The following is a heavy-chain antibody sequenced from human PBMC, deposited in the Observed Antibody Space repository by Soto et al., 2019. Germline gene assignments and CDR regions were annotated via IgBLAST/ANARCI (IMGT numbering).Heavy chain of an antibody. V-gene: IGHV4-59*01. CDR3: ARVYYYDSSGYYYPFYYGMDV. D-gene: IGHD3-22*01. Sequence: TCTVSGGSISSYYWSWIRQPPGKGLEWIGYIYYSGSTNYNPSLKSRVTISVDTSKNQFSLKLSSVTAADTAVYYCARVYYYDSSGYYYPFYYGMDVWGQGTTVTVSS. CDR1: GGSISSYY. CDR2: IYYSGST. J-gene: IGHJ6*02.